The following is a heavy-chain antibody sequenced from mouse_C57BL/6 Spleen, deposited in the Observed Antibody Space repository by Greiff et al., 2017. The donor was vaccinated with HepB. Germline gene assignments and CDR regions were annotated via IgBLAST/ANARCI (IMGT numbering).Heavy chain of an antibody. CDR1: GYTFTSYW. J-gene: IGHJ2*01. V-gene: IGHV1-7*01. CDR2: INPSSGYT. Sequence: QVQLQQSGAELAKPGASVKLSCKASGYTFTSYWIHWVKQRPGQGLEWIGYINPSSGYTKYNQKFKDKSTLTADKSSSTAYMQLSSLTYEDSAVYYCANGNLFDYWGQGTTLTVSS. CDR3: ANGNLFDY. D-gene: IGHD2-1*01.